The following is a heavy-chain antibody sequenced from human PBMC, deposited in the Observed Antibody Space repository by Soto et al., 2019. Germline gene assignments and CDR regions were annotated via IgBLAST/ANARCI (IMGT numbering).Heavy chain of an antibody. CDR1: GFNLTSST. D-gene: IGHD3-16*01. Sequence: PGGSLRLSCTASGFNLTSSTMTWVRQAPGKGLEWVALIYTGGSTFHADSVKGRFTISRDNIKNILYLQMNSLRAEDTAIYYCARDRLGRDYYDDWGQGTLVTVSS. CDR3: ARDRLGRDYYDD. CDR2: IYTGGST. J-gene: IGHJ4*02. V-gene: IGHV3-53*01.